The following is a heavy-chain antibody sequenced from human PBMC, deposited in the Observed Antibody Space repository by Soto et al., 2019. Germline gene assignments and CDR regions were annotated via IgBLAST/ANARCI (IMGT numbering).Heavy chain of an antibody. Sequence: PGGSLRLSCAVSGFSVSNNYVTWVRQAPGKGLEWVSVLYSGGNTYYADSVKGRFTISRDNSKNTLFLQMNSLRAEDTAMYYCGRSGTSGYYDRFWGQGTLVTVSS. CDR2: LYSGGNT. CDR3: GRSGTSGYYDRF. D-gene: IGHD3-22*01. CDR1: GFSVSNNY. V-gene: IGHV3-66*01. J-gene: IGHJ4*02.